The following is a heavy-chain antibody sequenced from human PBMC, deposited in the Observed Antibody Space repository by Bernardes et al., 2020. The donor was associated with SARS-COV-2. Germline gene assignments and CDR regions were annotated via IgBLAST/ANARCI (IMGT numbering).Heavy chain of an antibody. Sequence: SATLSLTCGFSGGSFSAYYWSWIRQPPGKGLQWIGELNHSGRTKYNPSLKSRVTISVDTSKKQFSVNLKSLTAADTAIYYCATGRFGEAPFHHWGQGTLVTVSS. J-gene: IGHJ1*01. CDR3: ATGRFGEAPFHH. D-gene: IGHD3-10*01. V-gene: IGHV4-34*01. CDR1: GGSFSAYY. CDR2: LNHSGRT.